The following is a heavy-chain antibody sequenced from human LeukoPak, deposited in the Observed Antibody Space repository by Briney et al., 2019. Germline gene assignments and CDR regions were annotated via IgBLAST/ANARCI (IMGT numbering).Heavy chain of an antibody. V-gene: IGHV1-2*02. D-gene: IGHD4-17*01. CDR3: ASGYGDYSPDY. J-gene: IGHJ4*02. Sequence: SVTVSCKASGYSFTGHYLHWVRQAPRQGLEWMGWINPNSGGTNYAQKSQGRVTMTSDTTISTAYMEPSRLRSDDTAVYFCASGYGDYSPDYWGQGPLVTVSS. CDR2: INPNSGGT. CDR1: GYSFTGHY.